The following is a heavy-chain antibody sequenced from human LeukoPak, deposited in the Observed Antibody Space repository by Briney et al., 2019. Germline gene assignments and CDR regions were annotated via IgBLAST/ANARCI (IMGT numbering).Heavy chain of an antibody. V-gene: IGHV3-48*04. CDR1: GFTFSSYS. Sequence: PGGSLRLSCAASGFTFSSYSMNWVRQAPGKGLEWVSYISSSSSTIYYADSVKGRFTISRDNAKNSLYLQMNSLRAEDTAVYYCAKGRLHGWYSGSYSGYFQHWGQGTLVTVSS. CDR3: AKGRLHGWYSGSYSGYFQH. D-gene: IGHD1-26*01. J-gene: IGHJ1*01. CDR2: ISSSSSTI.